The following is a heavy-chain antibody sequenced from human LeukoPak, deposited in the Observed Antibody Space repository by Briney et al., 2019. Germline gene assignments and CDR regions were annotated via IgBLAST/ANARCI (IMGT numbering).Heavy chain of an antibody. CDR2: IWYDGSNE. D-gene: IGHD2-2*01. CDR3: ARDRCSSTSCPYYYYGMDV. CDR1: GFTFSSYG. J-gene: IGHJ6*04. V-gene: IGHV3-33*01. Sequence: GSLRLSCAASGFTFSSYGMHWARQAPGKGLEWVAVIWYDGSNEYYADSVEGRFTISRDNSKNTLYLQMNSLRAEDTAVYYCARDRCSSTSCPYYYYGMDVWGKGTTVTVSS.